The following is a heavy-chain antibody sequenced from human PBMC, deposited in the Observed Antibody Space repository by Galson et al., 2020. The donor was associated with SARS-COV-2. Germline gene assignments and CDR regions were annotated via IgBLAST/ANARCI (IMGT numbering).Heavy chain of an antibody. CDR1: GGSISSYY. J-gene: IGHJ4*02. CDR2: IYHSGST. CDR3: ASLAAAGMSVDY. V-gene: IGHV4-59*01. Sequence: ASEPLSLPFTVSGGSISSYYWSWIRQPPGKGLEWIGYIYHSGSTNYNPPLKSRVTISVDTSKNQYSLKLSSVTAADTAVYYCASLAAAGMSVDYWGQGTLVTVSS. D-gene: IGHD6-13*01.